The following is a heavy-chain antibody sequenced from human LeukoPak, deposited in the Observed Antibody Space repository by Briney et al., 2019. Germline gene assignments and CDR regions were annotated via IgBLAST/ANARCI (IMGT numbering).Heavy chain of an antibody. CDR3: ARRIVVGYGMDV. D-gene: IGHD3-22*01. V-gene: IGHV1-2*02. Sequence: AASVKVSCKASGYTFTGYYMHWVRQAPGQGLEWMGWINPNSGGTNYAQKFQGRVTMTRDTSISTAYMELSRLRSDDTAVYYCARRIVVGYGMDVWGQGTTVTVSS. CDR2: INPNSGGT. J-gene: IGHJ6*02. CDR1: GYTFTGYY.